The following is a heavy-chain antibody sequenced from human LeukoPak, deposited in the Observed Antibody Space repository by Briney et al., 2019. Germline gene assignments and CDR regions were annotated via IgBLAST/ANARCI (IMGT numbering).Heavy chain of an antibody. CDR1: GYTFTDYN. Sequence: ASVKVSCKTSGYTFTDYNMHWVRQAPGQGPEWMGWIDPNRGGTNYAHRFQDRVTITRDTSISTVYMELNNLRSDDTAVYYCARGRGYSYGYADYWGQGTLVTVSS. D-gene: IGHD5-18*01. CDR2: IDPNRGGT. J-gene: IGHJ4*02. V-gene: IGHV1-2*07. CDR3: ARGRGYSYGYADY.